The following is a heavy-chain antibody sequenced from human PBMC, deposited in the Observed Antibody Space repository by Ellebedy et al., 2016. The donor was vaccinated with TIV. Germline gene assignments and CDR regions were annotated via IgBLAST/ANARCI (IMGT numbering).Heavy chain of an antibody. CDR2: INHSGST. V-gene: IGHV4-34*01. D-gene: IGHD2-2*01. CDR1: GGSFSGYY. J-gene: IGHJ5*02. Sequence: GSLRLSXAVYGGSFSGYYWSWIRQPPGKGLEWIGEINHSGSTNYNPSLKSRVTISVDTSKNQFSLKLSSVTAADTAVYYCARVRVVPAAVNWFDPWGQGTLVTVSS. CDR3: ARVRVVPAAVNWFDP.